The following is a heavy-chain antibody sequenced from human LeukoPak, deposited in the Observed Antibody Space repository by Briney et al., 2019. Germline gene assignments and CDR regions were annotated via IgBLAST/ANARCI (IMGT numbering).Heavy chain of an antibody. CDR2: INPNSGGT. Sequence: ASVTVSCKVSGYTLIELSMHWVRQAPGQGLEWMGWINPNSGGTNYAQKFQGRVTMTRDTSISTAYMELSRLRSDDTAVYYCAREGRLGIAVAGTNWFDPWGQGTLVTVSS. V-gene: IGHV1-2*02. D-gene: IGHD6-19*01. CDR3: AREGRLGIAVAGTNWFDP. CDR1: GYTLIELS. J-gene: IGHJ5*02.